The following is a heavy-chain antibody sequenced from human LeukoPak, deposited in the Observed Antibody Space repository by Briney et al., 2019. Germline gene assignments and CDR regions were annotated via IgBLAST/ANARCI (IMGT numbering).Heavy chain of an antibody. V-gene: IGHV4-38-2*02. CDR2: IYHSGST. D-gene: IGHD6-13*01. CDR3: ARGGYSSSWYNRYNWFDP. CDR1: GYSISSGYY. Sequence: SETLSLTCTVSGYSISSGYYWGWIRQPPGKGLEWIGSIYHSGSTYYNPSLKSRVTISVDTSKNQFSLKLSSVTAADTAVYYCARGGYSSSWYNRYNWFDPWGQGTLVTVSS. J-gene: IGHJ5*02.